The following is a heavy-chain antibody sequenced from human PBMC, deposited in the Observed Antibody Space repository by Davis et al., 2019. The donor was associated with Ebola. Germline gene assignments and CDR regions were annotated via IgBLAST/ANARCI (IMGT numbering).Heavy chain of an antibody. V-gene: IGHV1-69*13. D-gene: IGHD4-17*01. CDR2: IIPVFSAP. J-gene: IGHJ5*02. CDR1: EETFTPYT. CDR3: ARNDTVSKWFDP. Sequence: SVKVSCKTSEETFTPYTINWVRQAPGLGLEWMGGIIPVFSAPHYAQKFRGRLTITADQSTNTVYMELSSLTSGDTAVYYCARNDTVSKWFDPWGQGTLVTVSS.